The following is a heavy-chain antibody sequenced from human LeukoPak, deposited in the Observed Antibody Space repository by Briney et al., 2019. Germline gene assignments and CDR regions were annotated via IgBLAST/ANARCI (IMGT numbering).Heavy chain of an antibody. CDR2: ISAYNGNT. Sequence: APVRVSCKASGYTFTSYGISWVRQAPGQGLEWMGWISAYNGNTNYAQKLQGRVTMTTDTATGMAYMELRSLRSDDTAVYYCARDTYCSSTSCFPYYMDVWGTGTTVTVS. J-gene: IGHJ6*03. V-gene: IGHV1-18*01. CDR1: GYTFTSYG. CDR3: ARDTYCSSTSCFPYYMDV. D-gene: IGHD2-2*01.